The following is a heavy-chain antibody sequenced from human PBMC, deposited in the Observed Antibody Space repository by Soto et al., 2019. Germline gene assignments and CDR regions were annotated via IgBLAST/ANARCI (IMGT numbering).Heavy chain of an antibody. CDR1: GFTFSTYA. Sequence: GGSLRLSCAASGFTFSTYAMSWVRQAPGKGLEWVSVISGSGDSTYYADSVKGRFTISRDNSKNTLYLQMNSLRAEDTAVYYCARRSSGWYFDYWGQGTLVTVS. CDR3: ARRSSGWYFDY. CDR2: ISGSGDST. V-gene: IGHV3-23*01. J-gene: IGHJ4*02. D-gene: IGHD6-19*01.